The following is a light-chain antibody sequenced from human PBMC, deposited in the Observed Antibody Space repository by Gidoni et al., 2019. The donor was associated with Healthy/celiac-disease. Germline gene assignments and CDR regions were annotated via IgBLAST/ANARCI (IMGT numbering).Light chain of an antibody. CDR2: GAS. J-gene: IGKJ1*01. Sequence: EIVLTQSPVTLSLSPGERATLPCRASQSVSSSYLAWYQHKPGQAPRLLIYGASSRATGIPDRFSGGVSVTDFTLTISRLGPEDFAVYYCQQYGSSPRPFGQGTKVEIK. V-gene: IGKV3-20*01. CDR3: QQYGSSPRP. CDR1: QSVSSSY.